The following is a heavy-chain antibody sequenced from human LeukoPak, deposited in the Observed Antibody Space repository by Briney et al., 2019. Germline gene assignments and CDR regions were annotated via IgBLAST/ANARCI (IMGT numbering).Heavy chain of an antibody. D-gene: IGHD6-13*01. CDR2: INPNSGGT. CDR3: ARDRPSSWTIPPDY. J-gene: IGHJ4*02. V-gene: IGHV1-2*06. CDR1: GYTFTGYY. Sequence: ASVKVSCKASGYTFTGYYMHWVRQAPGQGLEWMGRINPNSGGTNYAQKFQGRVTMTRDTSISTAYMELSRLRSDDTAVYYCARDRPSSWTIPPDYWGQGTLVTVSS.